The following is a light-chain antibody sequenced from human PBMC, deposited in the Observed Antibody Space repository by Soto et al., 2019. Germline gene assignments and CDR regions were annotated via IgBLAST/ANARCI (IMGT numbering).Light chain of an antibody. CDR2: KAS. J-gene: IGKJ1*01. CDR3: QEYDSDSGT. V-gene: IGKV1-5*03. CDR1: QSISSW. Sequence: DIQMTQSPSTLSASVGERATITCRASQSISSWLAWYQQKPGKAPKLLIYKASTLESGVPSRFSGSGSGTEFTVTISSLQYDGFATYYGQEYDSDSGTFGQGTKVDIK.